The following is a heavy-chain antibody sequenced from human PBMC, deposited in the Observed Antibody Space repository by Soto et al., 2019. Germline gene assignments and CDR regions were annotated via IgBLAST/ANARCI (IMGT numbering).Heavy chain of an antibody. Sequence: PGGSLRLSCAASGFTFSSYGMHWVRQAPGKGLEWVAVISYDGSNKYYADSVKGRFTISRDNSKNTLCLQMNSLRAEDTAVYYCAKDDWRDLPGSYFDYWGQGTLVTVSS. V-gene: IGHV3-30*18. CDR3: AKDDWRDLPGSYFDY. CDR2: ISYDGSNK. D-gene: IGHD2-21*01. CDR1: GFTFSSYG. J-gene: IGHJ4*02.